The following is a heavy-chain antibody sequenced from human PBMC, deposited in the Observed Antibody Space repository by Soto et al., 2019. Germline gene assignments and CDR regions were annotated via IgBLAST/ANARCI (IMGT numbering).Heavy chain of an antibody. Sequence: PGGSLRLSCAASGFTFSTYAMSWVRQAPGKGLEWVSAISAGGGSTYYAESVKGRFTISRDNSKNTLFLQMNSLRAEDTAVYYCAKTRITGAVRPSTFDIWGQGTMVTVSS. D-gene: IGHD3-10*01. CDR1: GFTFSTYA. J-gene: IGHJ3*02. V-gene: IGHV3-23*01. CDR2: ISAGGGST. CDR3: AKTRITGAVRPSTFDI.